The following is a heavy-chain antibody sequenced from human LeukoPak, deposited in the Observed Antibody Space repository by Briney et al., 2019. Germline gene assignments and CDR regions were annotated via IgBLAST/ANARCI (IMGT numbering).Heavy chain of an antibody. CDR3: ARVAGLIVGATPHNRYNWFDP. CDR1: GGTFSSYA. D-gene: IGHD1-26*01. J-gene: IGHJ5*02. V-gene: IGHV1-69*05. CDR2: IIPIFGTA. Sequence: GASVKVSCKASGGTFSSYAISWVRQAPGQGLEWMGGIIPIFGTANYAQKFQGRVTMTRDMSTSTVYMELSSLRSEDTAVYYCARVAGLIVGATPHNRYNWFDPWGQGTLVTVSS.